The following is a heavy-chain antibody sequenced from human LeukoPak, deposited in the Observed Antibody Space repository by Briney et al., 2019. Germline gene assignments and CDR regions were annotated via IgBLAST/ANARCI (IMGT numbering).Heavy chain of an antibody. V-gene: IGHV1-2*02. CDR3: ARGLNYYDTINNDAFDI. J-gene: IGHJ3*02. CDR2: ISPRSGGT. D-gene: IGHD3-22*01. Sequence: GASVKVSCKASGYTFIDYYMHWVRQAPGQGPEWMGWISPRSGGTIYAQKFQGSVTMTRDTSITTYYMELSRLRNDDTAVYYCARGLNYYDTINNDAFDIWGQGTMVTVS. CDR1: GYTFIDYY.